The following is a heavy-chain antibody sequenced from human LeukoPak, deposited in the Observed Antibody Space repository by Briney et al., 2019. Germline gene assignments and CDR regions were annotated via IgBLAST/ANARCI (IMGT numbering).Heavy chain of an antibody. V-gene: IGHV3-74*01. CDR1: GFTFSSYW. CDR3: ARVDFSGYYRYYYYGMDV. Sequence: PGGSLRLSCAASGFTFSSYWMHWVRQAPGKGLVWVSRINSDGSSSSYADSVKGRFTISRDNAKNTLYLQMNSLRAEDTAVYYCARVDFSGYYRYYYYGMDVWGQGTTVTVSS. J-gene: IGHJ6*02. D-gene: IGHD3-22*01. CDR2: INSDGSSS.